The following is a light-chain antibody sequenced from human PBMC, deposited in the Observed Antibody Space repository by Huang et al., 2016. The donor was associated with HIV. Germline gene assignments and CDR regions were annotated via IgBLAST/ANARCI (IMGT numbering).Light chain of an antibody. J-gene: IGKJ1*01. V-gene: IGKV2-24*01. CDR2: KTS. CDR1: QSLVHSDGNTY. Sequence: DIVMTQTPLASPVTLGQPASISCKSSQSLVHSDGNTYLSWLQQKPGQPPRLLIYKTSNRLSGVPDRFTGSGSGTNFTLKITRVEAEDVGIYYFMQGTEFPRTFGQGTKVEIK. CDR3: MQGTEFPRT.